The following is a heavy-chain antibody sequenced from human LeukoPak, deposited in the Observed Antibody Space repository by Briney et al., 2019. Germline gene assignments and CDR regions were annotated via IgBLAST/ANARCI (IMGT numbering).Heavy chain of an antibody. J-gene: IGHJ5*02. CDR2: ISSSSSYI. CDR3: ARDGAVAAAVGWFDP. Sequence: GGSLRLSCAASGFTFSSYSMNWVRQAPGKGLEWVSSISSSSSYIYYADSVKGRFTISRDNAKNSLYLQMNSLRAEDTAVYYCARDGAVAAAVGWFDPWGQGTLVTVSS. D-gene: IGHD6-13*01. CDR1: GFTFSSYS. V-gene: IGHV3-21*01.